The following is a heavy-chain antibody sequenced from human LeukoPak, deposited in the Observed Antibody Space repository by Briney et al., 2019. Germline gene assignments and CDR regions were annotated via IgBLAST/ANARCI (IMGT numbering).Heavy chain of an antibody. J-gene: IGHJ3*02. V-gene: IGHV3-21*01. D-gene: IGHD6-19*01. CDR2: ISGSSSYI. Sequence: KPGGSLRLSCAASGFTFSSYSMNWVRQAPGKGLEWVSSISGSSSYIYYADSVKGRFTISRDNAKNSLYLQMNSLRAEDTAVYYCARAGSGIAVADDAFDIWGQGTMVTVSS. CDR3: ARAGSGIAVADDAFDI. CDR1: GFTFSSYS.